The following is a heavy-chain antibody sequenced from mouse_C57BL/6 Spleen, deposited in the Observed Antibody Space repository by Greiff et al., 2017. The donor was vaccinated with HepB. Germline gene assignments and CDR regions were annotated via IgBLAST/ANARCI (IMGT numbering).Heavy chain of an antibody. Sequence: EVMLVESGGGLVKPGGSLKLSCAASGFTFSSYAMSWVRQTPKKRLEWVATISDGGSYTYSPDNVKGRFTISRDNAKNNLYLQMSHLKSEDTAMYYCARGGPTVVASDYAMDYWGQGTSVTVSS. CDR1: GFTFSSYA. D-gene: IGHD1-1*01. J-gene: IGHJ4*01. CDR3: ARGGPTVVASDYAMDY. V-gene: IGHV5-4*03. CDR2: ISDGGSYT.